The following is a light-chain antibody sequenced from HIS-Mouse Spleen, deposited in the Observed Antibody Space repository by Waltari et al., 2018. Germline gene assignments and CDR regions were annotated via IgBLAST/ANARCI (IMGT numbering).Light chain of an antibody. CDR2: DVS. J-gene: IGLJ1*01. Sequence: QSALTQPASVSGSPGQSITISCTGPSSHVGGYNYVPWYQQHPGKAPKLMIYDVSNRPSGVSNRFSGSKSGNTASLTISGLQAEDEADYYCSSYTSSSTLYVFGTGTKVTVL. CDR3: SSYTSSSTLYV. V-gene: IGLV2-14*03. CDR1: SSHVGGYNY.